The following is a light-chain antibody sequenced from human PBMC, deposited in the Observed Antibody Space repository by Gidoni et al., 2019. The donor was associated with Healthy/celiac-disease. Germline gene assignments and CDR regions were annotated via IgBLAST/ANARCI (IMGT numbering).Light chain of an antibody. J-gene: IGLJ3*02. CDR3: CSYAGSSTWV. Sequence: QSALTQPASVSASPGPSITISCTGTSSDVWSYNLVSWYQHHPGKATKLMIYEGSKRPSGVYNRFSGSKSGNTASLTISGLQAEDEADYYCCSYAGSSTWVLGGGTKLTVL. V-gene: IGLV2-23*01. CDR2: EGS. CDR1: SSDVWSYNL.